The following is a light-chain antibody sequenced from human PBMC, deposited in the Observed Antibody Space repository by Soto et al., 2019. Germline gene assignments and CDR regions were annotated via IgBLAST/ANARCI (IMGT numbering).Light chain of an antibody. V-gene: IGKV3-11*01. CDR1: QNVYEY. CDR3: QQRSKWVT. Sequence: EIELTQSPATLSLSPGERATLSCRASQNVYEYVAWYQQKPGQAPRLLIYDASNRATGIPARFSGSGSGTEFNLTISSLEPEDCAVYYCQQRSKWVTFGRGTKVEIK. CDR2: DAS. J-gene: IGKJ4*01.